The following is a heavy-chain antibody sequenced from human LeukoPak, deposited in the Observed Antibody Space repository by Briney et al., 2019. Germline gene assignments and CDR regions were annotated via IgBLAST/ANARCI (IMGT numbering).Heavy chain of an antibody. CDR3: ARGGWYLTV. CDR2: IYYPGNT. J-gene: IGHJ2*01. CDR1: GGSISNYY. Sequence: PSETLSLTCTVSGGSISNYYWSWIRQPPGKGLERIGDIYYPGNTNYNSSLERRVTISVDTSKNQFSLKMRSVTAADSAVYYCARGGWYLTVWGRGTLVTVSS. D-gene: IGHD5-12*01. V-gene: IGHV4-59*01.